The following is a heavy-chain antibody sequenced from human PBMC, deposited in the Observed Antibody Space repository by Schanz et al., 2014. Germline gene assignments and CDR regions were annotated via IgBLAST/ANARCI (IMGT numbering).Heavy chain of an antibody. D-gene: IGHD2-8*01. CDR2: IWYDGSNK. Sequence: VQLVESGGGLVQPGGSLKLSCAASGFTFSSYAMHWVRQAPGKGLEWVAIIWYDGSNKYYADSVKGRFTISRDNFKNTLSLQMDSLRAEDTAVYYCAKQHGVSQQVSAYSGQGTLSNDSS. CDR3: AKQHGVSQQVSAY. V-gene: IGHV3-33*06. J-gene: IGHJ1*01. CDR1: GFTFSSYA.